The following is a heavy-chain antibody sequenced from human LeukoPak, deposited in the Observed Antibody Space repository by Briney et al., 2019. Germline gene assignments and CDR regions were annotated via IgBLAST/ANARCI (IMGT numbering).Heavy chain of an antibody. CDR2: IYYSGST. V-gene: IGHV4-59*01. CDR1: GGSISSYY. D-gene: IGHD6-19*01. Sequence: SETLSLTCTVSGGSISSYYWSWIRQPPGKGLERIGYIYYSGSTKYNPSLKSRVTISVDTSKNQFSLKLSSVTAADTAVYYCARGHYSSGCRLDYWGQGTLVTVSS. J-gene: IGHJ4*02. CDR3: ARGHYSSGCRLDY.